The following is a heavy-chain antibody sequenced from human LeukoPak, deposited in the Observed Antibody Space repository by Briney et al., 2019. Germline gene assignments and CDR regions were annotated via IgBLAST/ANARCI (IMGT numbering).Heavy chain of an antibody. CDR3: ARAFLGAAGFWDC. CDR1: GFDVSDNY. V-gene: IGHV3-53*01. Sequence: GGSLRLSCSASGFDVSDNYMSWVRRAPGKGLEWVSIIYSNGNTYYADSVKGRFTISRDNSKNTLYLQMNSLRAEDTAVYYCARAFLGAAGFWDCWGQGTLVTVSS. CDR2: IYSNGNT. J-gene: IGHJ4*02. D-gene: IGHD6-13*01.